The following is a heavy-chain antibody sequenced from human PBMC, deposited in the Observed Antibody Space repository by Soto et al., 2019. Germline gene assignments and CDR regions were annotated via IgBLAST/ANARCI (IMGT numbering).Heavy chain of an antibody. CDR1: GGTLSDHG. Sequence: QVQLEQSGAEVKKPGSSVKVSCKASGGTLSDHGVAWLRQAPGQGLEWMGGTIPVFNAPKYAPKFQGRVTIAADKSTNIAYMELSGLRSEDTALYFCARGVFDSGNHDTGPSAFDIWGQGTMVIVSS. CDR3: ARGVFDSGNHDTGPSAFDI. D-gene: IGHD3-10*01. J-gene: IGHJ3*02. CDR2: TIPVFNAP. V-gene: IGHV1-69*06.